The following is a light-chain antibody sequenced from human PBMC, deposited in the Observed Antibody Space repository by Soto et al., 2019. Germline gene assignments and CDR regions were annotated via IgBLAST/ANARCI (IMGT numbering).Light chain of an antibody. CDR2: GTS. CDR3: QQYNNWPLT. V-gene: IGKV3-15*01. J-gene: IGKJ4*01. Sequence: EIVMTQSPATLSVSPGERATLSCRASQSFGSNLAWYQRKPGQAPRLLLYGTSTRATGIPDRFTGSGSGTEFTLTISSLQSEDFAVYYCQQYNNWPLTFGGGTKVEIK. CDR1: QSFGSN.